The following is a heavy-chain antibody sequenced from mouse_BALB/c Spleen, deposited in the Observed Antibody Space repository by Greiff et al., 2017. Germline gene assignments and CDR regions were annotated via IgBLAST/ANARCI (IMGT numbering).Heavy chain of an antibody. CDR3: ARQGLHFDY. CDR1: GFAFSTYE. V-gene: IGHV5-12-1*01. J-gene: IGHJ2*01. D-gene: IGHD3-3*01. Sequence: EVQRVESGGGLVKPGGSLKLSCAASGFAFSTYEMSWVRQTPEKRLEWVAYFSSGGGRTYYPDTVKGRFTITRGNAKNTLYLHMSSLKSEDTAMYYCARQGLHFDYWGQGTTLTVSS. CDR2: FSSGGGRT.